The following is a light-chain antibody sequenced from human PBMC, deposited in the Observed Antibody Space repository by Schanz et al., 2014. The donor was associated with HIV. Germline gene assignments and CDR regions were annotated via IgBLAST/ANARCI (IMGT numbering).Light chain of an antibody. V-gene: IGLV2-8*01. CDR2: EVN. CDR1: SSDVGGYNY. J-gene: IGLJ2*01. Sequence: QSVLTQSPSASGSPGQSVAISCTGTSSDVGGYNYVSWYQQHPGKAPKLMIFEVNKRPSGIPDRFSGSKSGTSASLAITGLQAEDEADYYCSSYAGSNNLVFGGGTKLTVL. CDR3: SSYAGSNNLV.